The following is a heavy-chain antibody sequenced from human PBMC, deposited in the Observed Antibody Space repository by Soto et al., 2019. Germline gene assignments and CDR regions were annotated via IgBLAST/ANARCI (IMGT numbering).Heavy chain of an antibody. J-gene: IGHJ4*02. CDR2: MDPKTGNK. CDR1: GYSFTSYD. V-gene: IGHV1-8*01. Sequence: QVQLVQSGAEVKKPGASVKVSCRASGYSFTSYDINWVRQATGQGLEWMGWMDPKTGNKDYGQKFQGRFTMTRNTSISTAYMELSSLTSEDTAVYYCARGRGWRDYWGQGTLVTVSS. CDR3: ARGRGWRDY. D-gene: IGHD6-19*01.